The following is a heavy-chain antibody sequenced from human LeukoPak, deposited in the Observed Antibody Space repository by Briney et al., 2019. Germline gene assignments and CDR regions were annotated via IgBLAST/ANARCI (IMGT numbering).Heavy chain of an antibody. J-gene: IGHJ5*02. CDR3: ARDRWYGSGSPFDP. CDR1: GFTFSSFA. D-gene: IGHD3-10*01. Sequence: PGGSLRLSCAASGFTFSSFAMHWVRQAPGKGLEWVAVISYDGSNKYYADSVKGRFTIPRDNSKNTLYLQMNSLRAEDTAVYYCARDRWYGSGSPFDPWGQGTLVTVSS. CDR2: ISYDGSNK. V-gene: IGHV3-30-3*01.